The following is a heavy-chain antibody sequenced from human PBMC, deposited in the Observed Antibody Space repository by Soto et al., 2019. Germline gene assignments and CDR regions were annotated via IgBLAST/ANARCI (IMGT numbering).Heavy chain of an antibody. J-gene: IGHJ4*02. CDR1: GGSISSYY. V-gene: IGHV4-59*01. D-gene: IGHD6-13*01. Sequence: SETLSLTCTVSGGSISSYYWSWIRQPPGKGLEWIGYIYYSGRTNYNPSLKSRVTISVDTSKNQFSLKLSSVTAADTAVYYCARAPGIAAAGPQFDYWGQGTLVTVSS. CDR3: ARAPGIAAAGPQFDY. CDR2: IYYSGRT.